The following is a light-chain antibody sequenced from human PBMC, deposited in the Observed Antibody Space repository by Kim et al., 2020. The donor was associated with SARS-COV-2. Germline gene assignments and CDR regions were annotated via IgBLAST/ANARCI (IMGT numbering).Light chain of an antibody. CDR3: QTWGTGIWV. J-gene: IGLJ3*02. Sequence: ASVKVTCTRSSGNSTYAISWYQQQPEKGPRYLMKLNSDGTHSKGDGIPDRFAGSSSGAERYLTISSRQSEDEADYYCQTWGTGIWVFGGGTQLTVL. CDR2: LNSDGTH. V-gene: IGLV4-69*01. CDR1: SGNSTYA.